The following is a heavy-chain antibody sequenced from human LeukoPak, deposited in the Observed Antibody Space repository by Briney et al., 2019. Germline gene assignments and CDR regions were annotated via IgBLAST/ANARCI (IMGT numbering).Heavy chain of an antibody. J-gene: IGHJ4*02. CDR1: GGSITGYY. CDR3: ARGPITFIRGGHFDY. CDR2: IFDSGST. D-gene: IGHD3-10*01. V-gene: IGHV4-59*01. Sequence: SETLSLTFTVSGGSITGYYWSWIRQSPGKGLEWIGYIFDSGSTNYNPSLQSRVTISVDTSKNYFSLKLRSVTAADTAVYYCARGPITFIRGGHFDYWGQGALVTVSS.